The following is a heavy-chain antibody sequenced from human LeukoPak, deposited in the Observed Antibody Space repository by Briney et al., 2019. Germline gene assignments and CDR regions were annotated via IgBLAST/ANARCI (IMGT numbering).Heavy chain of an antibody. Sequence: GGSLRLSCAASGFTFSRYAMSWVRQAPGKGLEWVSSIGGSGGTTYYADSVQGRFTISRDNSKNTLYLQMNSLRAEDTAVYYCAREPRPVRGAPSYYFDYWGQGTLVTVSS. CDR2: IGGSGGTT. V-gene: IGHV3-23*01. CDR3: AREPRPVRGAPSYYFDY. J-gene: IGHJ4*02. D-gene: IGHD3-10*01. CDR1: GFTFSRYA.